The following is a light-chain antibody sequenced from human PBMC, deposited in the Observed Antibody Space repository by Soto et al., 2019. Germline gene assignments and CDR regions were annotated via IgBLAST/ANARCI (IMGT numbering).Light chain of an antibody. Sequence: EIIMTQSPVTLSVSPGERATLSCRASQSVSSNLAWYQQKPGQAPRLLIYDASNRPTGIPARFTGSGSGTDFNLTISSLEPEDFAVYYCQQRSSWPPITFGGGTKVDI. V-gene: IGKV3-11*01. CDR2: DAS. CDR3: QQRSSWPPIT. CDR1: QSVSSN. J-gene: IGKJ4*01.